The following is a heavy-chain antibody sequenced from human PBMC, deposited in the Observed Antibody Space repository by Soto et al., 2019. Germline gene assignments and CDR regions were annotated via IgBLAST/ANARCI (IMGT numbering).Heavy chain of an antibody. CDR2: MNPNSGNT. CDR1: GYTFTSYD. D-gene: IGHD6-13*01. J-gene: IGHJ5*02. V-gene: IGHV1-8*01. Sequence: ASVKVSCKASGYTFTSYDINWVRQATGQGLVWMGWMNPNSGNTGYAQKFQGRVTMTRNTSISTAYMELSSLRSEDTAVYYCARGPPRVRYSRPEGPYVRFDPWGQGTLVTVSS. CDR3: ARGPPRVRYSRPEGPYVRFDP.